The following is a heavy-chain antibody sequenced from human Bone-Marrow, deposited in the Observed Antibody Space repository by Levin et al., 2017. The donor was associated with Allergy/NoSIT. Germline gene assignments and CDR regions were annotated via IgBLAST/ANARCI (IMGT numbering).Heavy chain of an antibody. V-gene: IGHV3-9*01. CDR2: ISWNSRSI. CDR3: AKADCSTISCYGGGPDY. CDR1: GFTFDDYA. J-gene: IGHJ4*02. D-gene: IGHD2-2*01. Sequence: GGSLRLSCAASGFTFDDYAMYWVRQAPGKGLELVSGISWNSRSIGYADSVKGRFTISRDNAKNSLYLQMNSLRAEDTALYYCAKADCSTISCYGGGPDYWGQGTLVTVSS.